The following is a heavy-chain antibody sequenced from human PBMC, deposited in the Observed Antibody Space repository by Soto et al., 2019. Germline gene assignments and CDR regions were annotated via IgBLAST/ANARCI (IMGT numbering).Heavy chain of an antibody. D-gene: IGHD3-10*01. CDR1: GYTFTNFG. Sequence: GASVKVSCKTSGYTFTNFGISWVRQAPGQGLEWMGWISAYNGNTNYAQKFQGRVTMTTDTSTSTAYMEVRSLRSDDTAVYYCARVRGWFGEFNWFAPWGHGTLVTGSS. J-gene: IGHJ5*02. V-gene: IGHV1-18*01. CDR3: ARVRGWFGEFNWFAP. CDR2: ISAYNGNT.